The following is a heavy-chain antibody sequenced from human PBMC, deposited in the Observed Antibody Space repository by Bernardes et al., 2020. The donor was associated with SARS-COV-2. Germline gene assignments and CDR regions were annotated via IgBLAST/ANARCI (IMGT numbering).Heavy chain of an antibody. Sequence: GGSLRLSCAASGFTFSSYAMHWVRQAPGKGLEWVAVISYDGSNKYYADSVKGRFTISRDNSKNTLYLQMNSLRAEDTAVYYCASEYGHTLVVADSEADDYWGQGTLVTVSS. V-gene: IGHV3-30*04. D-gene: IGHD2-15*01. CDR2: ISYDGSNK. J-gene: IGHJ4*02. CDR1: GFTFSSYA. CDR3: ASEYGHTLVVADSEADDY.